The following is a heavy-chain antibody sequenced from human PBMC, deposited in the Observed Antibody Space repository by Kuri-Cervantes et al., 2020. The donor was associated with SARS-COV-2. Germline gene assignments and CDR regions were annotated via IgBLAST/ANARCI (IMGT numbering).Heavy chain of an antibody. CDR2: ISYDANKI. Sequence: GGSLRLSCAASGYTFSAFGMHWVRQAPGKGLEWVAVISYDANKIYYADSVKGRFTISRDNSKNTVDLQMTSLGAEDTAVYYCARGAKVSFYYMDIWGNGTTVTCSS. CDR3: ARGAKVSFYYMDI. J-gene: IGHJ6*03. V-gene: IGHV3-33*01. CDR1: GYTFSAFG. D-gene: IGHD1-26*01.